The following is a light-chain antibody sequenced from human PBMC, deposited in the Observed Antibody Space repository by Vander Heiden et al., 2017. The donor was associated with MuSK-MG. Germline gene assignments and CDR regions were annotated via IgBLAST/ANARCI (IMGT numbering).Light chain of an antibody. V-gene: IGKV1-33*01. CDR3: QQDDNLPIT. J-gene: IGKJ4*01. CDR2: DAS. Sequence: DIQMPQSPSSLSASVGDRVTITSQASQDISNYLNWYQQKPGKAPKLLIYDASNLETGVPSRFSGSGSGTDFTFTISSLQPEDIATYYCQQDDNLPITFGGGTKVEIK. CDR1: QDISNY.